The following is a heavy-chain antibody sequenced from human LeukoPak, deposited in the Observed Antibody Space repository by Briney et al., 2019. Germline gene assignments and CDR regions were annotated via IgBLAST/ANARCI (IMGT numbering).Heavy chain of an antibody. D-gene: IGHD2-21*02. V-gene: IGHV3-33*01. J-gene: IGHJ4*02. CDR2: LWYDGSNK. Sequence: GRSLRLSCAASEFTFSSYGMHWVRQAPGKGLEGGAVLWYDGSNKYYADSVKGRFTISRDNSKNTLYLQMNSLRAEDTAVYYCARDKGVVVTAIGYFDYWGQGTLVTVSS. CDR1: EFTFSSYG. CDR3: ARDKGVVVTAIGYFDY.